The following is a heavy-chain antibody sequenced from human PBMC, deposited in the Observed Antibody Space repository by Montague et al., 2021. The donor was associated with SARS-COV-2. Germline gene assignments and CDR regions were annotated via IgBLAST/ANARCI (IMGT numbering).Heavy chain of an antibody. CDR3: ASNPRHDYGDYLGH. CDR1: GFSVSSNY. CDR2: IYSGGDT. Sequence: SLRLSCAASGFSVSSNYINWVRQAPGKGLEWVSVIYSGGDTYYADSMKGRFTLSRDNSKNTLYLQMNNLRAEDTAGYYCASNPRHDYGDYLGHWGQGTLVTVSS. V-gene: IGHV3-53*01. J-gene: IGHJ4*02. D-gene: IGHD4-17*01.